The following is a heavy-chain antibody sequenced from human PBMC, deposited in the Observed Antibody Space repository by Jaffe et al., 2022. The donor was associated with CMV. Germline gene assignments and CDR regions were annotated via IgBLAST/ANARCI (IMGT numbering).Heavy chain of an antibody. CDR3: ANFWGGSGYYDGY. V-gene: IGHV3-23*01. CDR1: GFTFSSYA. Sequence: EVQLLESGGGLVQPGGSLRLSCAASGFTFSSYAMSWVRQAPGKGLEWVSAISGSGGSTYYADSVKGRFTISRDNSKNTLYLQMNSLRAEDTAVYYCANFWGGSGYYDGYWGQGTLVTVSS. D-gene: IGHD3-22*01. CDR2: ISGSGGST. J-gene: IGHJ4*02.